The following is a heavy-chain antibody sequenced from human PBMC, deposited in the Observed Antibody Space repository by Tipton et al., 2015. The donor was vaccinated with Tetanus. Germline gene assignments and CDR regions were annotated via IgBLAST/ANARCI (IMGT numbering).Heavy chain of an antibody. V-gene: IGHV3-33*01. CDR3: ARERSLELLGPVES. Sequence: SGFTFNGYGMHWVRQAPGKGLEWLALVWYDGSKQYYADSVKGRFTISRDNSKNTVDLQMNDLREEDTAVYYCARERSLELLGPVESWVQGTLVAVSS. CDR1: GFTFNGYG. D-gene: IGHD3-3*01. J-gene: IGHJ4*02. CDR2: VWYDGSKQ.